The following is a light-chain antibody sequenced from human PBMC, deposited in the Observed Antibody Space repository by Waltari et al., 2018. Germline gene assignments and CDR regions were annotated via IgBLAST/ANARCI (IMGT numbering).Light chain of an antibody. CDR3: ALYMGSGIWV. Sequence: QTVVTQEPSLSVSPGGTVTLTCALSSGSLSTTSYATWYQQTPGQAPRTLVYKANARSSGVPERFSGAILANTPALTITGAQADYESDYYCALYMGSGIWVFGGGTRLTVL. J-gene: IGLJ3*02. CDR2: KAN. V-gene: IGLV8-61*01. CDR1: SGSLSTTSY.